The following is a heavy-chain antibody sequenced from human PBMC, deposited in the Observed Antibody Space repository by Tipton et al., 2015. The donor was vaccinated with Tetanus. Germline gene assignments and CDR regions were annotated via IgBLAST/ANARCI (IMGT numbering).Heavy chain of an antibody. D-gene: IGHD3-10*01. Sequence: TLSLTCIVSGGSMSGSGHYGAWVRQSPGKGLEWIGSVSYSGRTYYSPSLKSRVNMSVDTSKKDFSVRLGSVTAADTAVYYCARLREIVSRSGWAFDYWGQGIPVIVSA. CDR1: GGSMSGSGHY. V-gene: IGHV4-39*02. J-gene: IGHJ4*02. CDR2: VSYSGRT. CDR3: ARLREIVSRSGWAFDY.